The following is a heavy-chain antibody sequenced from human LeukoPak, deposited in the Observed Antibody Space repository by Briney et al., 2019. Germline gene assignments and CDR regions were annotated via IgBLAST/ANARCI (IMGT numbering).Heavy chain of an antibody. CDR1: GYSISSGYY. CDR3: ARVGITMVRGLIASFDY. Sequence: KPSETLSLTCTVSGYSISSGYYWGWIRQPPGKGLVWIGSMYHSGSASYNPSLKGRVTISVDTSTNQFSLKLSSVTAADTAVYYCARVGITMVRGLIASFDYWSQGTLVTVSS. CDR2: MYHSGSA. V-gene: IGHV4-38-2*02. D-gene: IGHD3-10*01. J-gene: IGHJ4*02.